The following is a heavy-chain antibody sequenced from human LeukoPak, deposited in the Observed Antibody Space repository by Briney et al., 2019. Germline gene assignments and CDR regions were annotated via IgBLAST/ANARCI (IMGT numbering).Heavy chain of an antibody. V-gene: IGHV3-30*03. D-gene: IGHD5-18*01. CDR3: ATYSYGYDGYFDH. J-gene: IGHJ4*02. CDR2: ISYYESNI. Sequence: GGSLRLSCAASGFTFSSYGKHWVRQAPGKGLEWVAVISYYESNIYYADSVKGRFTISRDNSKNTLYLQMHSVRPEDSCVYYCATYSYGYDGYFDHWGQGTLVTVSS. CDR1: GFTFSSYG.